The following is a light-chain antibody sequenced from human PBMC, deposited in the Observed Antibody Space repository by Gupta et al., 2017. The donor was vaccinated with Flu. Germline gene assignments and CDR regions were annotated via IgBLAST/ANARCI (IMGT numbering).Light chain of an antibody. CDR1: RSTIGANYD. V-gene: IGLV1-40*01. Sequence: ISCTGGRSTIGANYDVNWYQQFPGTAPKLLIYGDTSRPSGVPDRVSASKSGTSASASLAITGLQAEDEADYYCQSYDSSLHAVVFGGGTKLTVL. CDR3: QSYDSSLHAVV. CDR2: GDT. J-gene: IGLJ2*01.